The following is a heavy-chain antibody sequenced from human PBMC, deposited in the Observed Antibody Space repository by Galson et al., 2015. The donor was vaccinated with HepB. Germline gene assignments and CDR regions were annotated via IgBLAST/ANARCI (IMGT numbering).Heavy chain of an antibody. CDR3: ARDRTSITIFGVVSRYYYYMDV. CDR1: GGTFSSYA. CDR2: IIPIFGTA. J-gene: IGHJ6*03. D-gene: IGHD3-3*01. V-gene: IGHV1-69*13. Sequence: SVKVSCKASGGTFSSYAISWVRQAPGQGLEWMGGIIPIFGTANYAQKFQGRVTITADESTSTAYMELSSLRSEDTAVYYCARDRTSITIFGVVSRYYYYMDVWGKGTTVTVSS.